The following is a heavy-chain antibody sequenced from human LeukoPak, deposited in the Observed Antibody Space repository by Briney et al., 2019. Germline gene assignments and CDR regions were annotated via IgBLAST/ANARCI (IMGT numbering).Heavy chain of an antibody. V-gene: IGHV3-23*01. Sequence: PGGSLRLSCAASGFTFSNYAMSWVRQAPGKGLEWVSGISGSGGSTYYADSVRGRFTISRDNSKNTLFLQMNSLRADDTAVYYCAKGPNSAATGYLSWFDPWGQGTLVTVSS. D-gene: IGHD2-15*01. CDR2: ISGSGGST. CDR3: AKGPNSAATGYLSWFDP. CDR1: GFTFSNYA. J-gene: IGHJ5*02.